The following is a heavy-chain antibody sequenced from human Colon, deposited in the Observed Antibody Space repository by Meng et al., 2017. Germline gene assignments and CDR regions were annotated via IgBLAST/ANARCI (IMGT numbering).Heavy chain of an antibody. V-gene: IGHV3-48*03. Sequence: GESLKISCAISGFNLFSHDMNWVRQAPGKGLEWVAYISSSGDTIYHADSLKGRFTISRDNAKNSLYLQMNNLRVEDTAVYYCARDLGQPLVDWYFDLWGHGTLVTVSS. D-gene: IGHD6-13*01. CDR3: ARDLGQPLVDWYFDL. J-gene: IGHJ2*01. CDR2: ISSSGDTI. CDR1: GFNLFSHD.